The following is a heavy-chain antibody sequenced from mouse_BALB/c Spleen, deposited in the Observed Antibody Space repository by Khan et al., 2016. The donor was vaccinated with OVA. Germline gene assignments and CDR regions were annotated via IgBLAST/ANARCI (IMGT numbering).Heavy chain of an antibody. D-gene: IGHD2-2*01. CDR2: INPSSGGT. CDR1: GYTFTSYY. Sequence: QVQLKESGAELVKPGASVRLSCKASGYTFTSYYLYWVKQRPGQGLEWIGDINPSSGGTNCNEKFKSKATLTVDKSSSTAYIQLNSLTSEDSAVYCCTRSGYGSFAYWGQGTLVTVSA. J-gene: IGHJ3*01. CDR3: TRSGYGSFAY. V-gene: IGHV1S81*02.